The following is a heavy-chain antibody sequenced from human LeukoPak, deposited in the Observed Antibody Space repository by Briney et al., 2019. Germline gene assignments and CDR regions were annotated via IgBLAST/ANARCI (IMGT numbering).Heavy chain of an antibody. CDR2: ISYDGDNK. Sequence: GGPLRLSCAASGFTFSSYAMSWVRQAPGKGLEWVAIISYDGDNKYHADSVKGRFTISRDNSRNTLFLQMNSLRADDTAVYYCARGDDFWGQGALVTVSS. CDR1: GFTFSSYA. J-gene: IGHJ4*02. CDR3: ARGDDF. V-gene: IGHV3-30*04.